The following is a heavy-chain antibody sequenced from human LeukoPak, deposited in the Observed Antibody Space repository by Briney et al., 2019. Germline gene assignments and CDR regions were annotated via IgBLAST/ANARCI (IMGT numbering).Heavy chain of an antibody. J-gene: IGHJ3*02. CDR3: AREGYDYVWGSYRFHPDAFDI. D-gene: IGHD3-16*02. V-gene: IGHV1-18*01. CDR2: ISAYNGNT. Sequence: ASVKVSCKASGYTFTSYGISWVRQAPGQGLEWMGWISAYNGNTNYAQKLQGRVTMTTDTSTSTAYMELRSLRSDDTAVYYCAREGYDYVWGSYRFHPDAFDIWGQGTMVTVSS. CDR1: GYTFTSYG.